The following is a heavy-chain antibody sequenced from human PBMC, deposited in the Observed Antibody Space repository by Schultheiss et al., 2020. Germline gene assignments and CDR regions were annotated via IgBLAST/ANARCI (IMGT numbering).Heavy chain of an antibody. CDR3: ARAWAAPALYFTRGEGTYYFYY. CDR2: ISAYNGNT. Sequence: GGSLRLSCKASGYTFTSYGISWVRQAPGQGLEWMGWISAYNGNTNYAQKLQGRVTMTTDTSTSTAYMELRSLRSDDTAVYYCARAWAAPALYFTRGEGTYYFYYWGQGTLVTVSS. V-gene: IGHV1-18*01. CDR1: GYTFTSYG. D-gene: IGHD2/OR15-2a*01. J-gene: IGHJ4*02.